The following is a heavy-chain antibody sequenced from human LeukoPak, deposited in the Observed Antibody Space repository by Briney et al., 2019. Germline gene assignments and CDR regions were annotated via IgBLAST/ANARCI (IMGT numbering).Heavy chain of an antibody. V-gene: IGHV4-4*02. CDR3: ARYLPRYYYGGGHFQH. Sequence: SGTLSLTCAVSGGSISSSNWWSWVRQPPGKGLEWIGEIYHSGSTNYNPSLKSRVTISVDKSKNQFSLKLSSVTAADTAVYYCARYLPRYYYGGGHFQHWGQGTLVTVSS. J-gene: IGHJ1*01. CDR2: IYHSGST. CDR1: GGSISSSNW. D-gene: IGHD3-10*01.